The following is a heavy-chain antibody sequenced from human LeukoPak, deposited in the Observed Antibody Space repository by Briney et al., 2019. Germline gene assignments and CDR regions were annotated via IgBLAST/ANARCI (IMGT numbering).Heavy chain of an antibody. V-gene: IGHV3-23*01. CDR1: GFTFSSYA. D-gene: IGHD6-13*01. CDR2: VSGSGGTT. J-gene: IGHJ6*03. Sequence: PGGSLRLSCAASGFTFSSYAMTWVRQAPGKGLEWVSAVSGSGGTTYHADSVKGRFTISRDNSKNTLFLRMNSLRAEDTAVYYCTKCAGYSCTNDMDVWGRGTTVTVSS. CDR3: TKCAGYSCTNDMDV.